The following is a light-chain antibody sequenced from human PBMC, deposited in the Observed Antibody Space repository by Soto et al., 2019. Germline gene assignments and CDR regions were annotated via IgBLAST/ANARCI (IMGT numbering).Light chain of an antibody. Sequence: QTVVTQPPSVSGAPGQRVTISCTVSSSNIGAGYDVHWYQQLPGTAPKLLIYGNSNRPSGVPDRFSGSKSGTSASLAITGLQAEDEADYYCQSYDSSLSALFGGGTKLTVL. V-gene: IGLV1-40*01. J-gene: IGLJ3*02. CDR2: GNS. CDR1: SSNIGAGYD. CDR3: QSYDSSLSAL.